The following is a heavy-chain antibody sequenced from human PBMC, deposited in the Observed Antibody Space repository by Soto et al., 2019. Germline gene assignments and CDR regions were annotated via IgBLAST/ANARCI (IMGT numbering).Heavy chain of an antibody. V-gene: IGHV4-59*01. J-gene: IGHJ4*02. CDR3: ARVGGYDSSGYYYVGY. CDR2: IYYSGST. D-gene: IGHD3-22*01. Sequence: PSETLSLTCTVSGGSISSYYWSWIRQPPGKGLEWIGYIYYSGSTNYNPSLKSRVTISVDTSKNQFSLKLSSVTAADTAVYYCARVGGYDSSGYYYVGYWGQGTLVTVS. CDR1: GGSISSYY.